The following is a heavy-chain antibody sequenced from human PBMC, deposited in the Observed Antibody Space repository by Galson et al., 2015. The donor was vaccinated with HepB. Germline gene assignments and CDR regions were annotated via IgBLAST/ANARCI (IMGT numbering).Heavy chain of an antibody. D-gene: IGHD3-16*01. Sequence: SETLSLTCTVSGGSISSYYYTWIRQPPGKALEWIGYIYHSGSTKYNPSLESRVTMSLDTSKNQFSLKLSSVTAADTAVYYCALGYAMDVWGQGTTVTVSS. CDR1: GGSISSYY. J-gene: IGHJ6*02. CDR2: IYHSGST. V-gene: IGHV4-59*01. CDR3: ALGYAMDV.